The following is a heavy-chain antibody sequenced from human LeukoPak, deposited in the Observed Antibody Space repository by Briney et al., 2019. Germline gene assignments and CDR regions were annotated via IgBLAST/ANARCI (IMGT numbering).Heavy chain of an antibody. Sequence: TGGSLRLSCAASGFTFDDYAMHWVRQAPGKGLEWVSAITGSGAFTDYADSVKGRFTISRDNSKNTLYLQMNSLRAEDTAVYYCAKRSAESSGYFNYWGQGILVTVSS. CDR2: ITGSGAFT. CDR3: AKRSAESSGYFNY. V-gene: IGHV3-23*01. CDR1: GFTFDDYA. D-gene: IGHD6-19*01. J-gene: IGHJ4*02.